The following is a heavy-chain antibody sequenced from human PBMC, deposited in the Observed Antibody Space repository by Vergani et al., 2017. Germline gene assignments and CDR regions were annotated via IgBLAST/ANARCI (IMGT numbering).Heavy chain of an antibody. CDR2: IYHSGNT. CDR1: GGSISSTNW. CDR3: ARVDYGDSRGVDY. Sequence: QVQLQESGPGLVKPSGTLSLTCAVSGGSISSTNWWSWVRQPPGKGLEWIGEIYHSGNTNYNPSPKSRVTISVDKSKSQFSLKLRSVTAADTAVYYCARVDYGDSRGVDYWGQGTLVIVSS. V-gene: IGHV4-4*02. D-gene: IGHD4-17*01. J-gene: IGHJ4*02.